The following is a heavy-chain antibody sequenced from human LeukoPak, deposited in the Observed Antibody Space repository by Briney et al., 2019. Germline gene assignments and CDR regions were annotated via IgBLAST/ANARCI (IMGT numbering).Heavy chain of an antibody. CDR3: ARLKCSSSTCPLGTHWFDP. V-gene: IGHV5-10-1*01. J-gene: IGHJ5*02. CDR1: GYDFINYW. Sequence: GESLQISCKGPGYDFINYWINWVRQIPGKGLEWMGRIYPSDSYTYYSPSFQGHVTMSADKSLNTAYLQWSSLEASDTAIYYCARLKCSSSTCPLGTHWFDPWGQGTPVTVSS. D-gene: IGHD2-2*01. CDR2: IYPSDSYT.